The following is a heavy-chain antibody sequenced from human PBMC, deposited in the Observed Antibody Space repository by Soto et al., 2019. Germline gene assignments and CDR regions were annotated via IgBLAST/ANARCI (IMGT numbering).Heavy chain of an antibody. CDR1: GFTFSSYG. D-gene: IGHD3-10*01. V-gene: IGHV3-30*18. Sequence: PWGSLRLSCAASGFTFSSYGMHWVRQAPGKGLEWVAVISYDGSNKYYADSVKGRFTISRDNSKNTLYLQMNSLRAEDTAVYYCAKDRRRIWFLTPYYYYYYGMDVCCPGNIVTLFS. CDR3: AKDRRRIWFLTPYYYYYYGMDV. CDR2: ISYDGSNK. J-gene: IGHJ6*02.